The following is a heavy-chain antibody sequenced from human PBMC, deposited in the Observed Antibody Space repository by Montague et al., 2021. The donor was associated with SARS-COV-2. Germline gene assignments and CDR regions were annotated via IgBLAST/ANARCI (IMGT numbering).Heavy chain of an antibody. CDR1: GFIFDNYG. V-gene: IGHV3-20*04. CDR2: INWNGDST. CDR3: ARDRYSISPYFDY. D-gene: IGHD6-6*01. J-gene: IGHJ4*02. Sequence: SLRLSCPASGFIFDNYGMSWVRRVPGKGLEWVSNINWNGDSTGYADSVKGRFTISRDNAKNSLSLQMNSLRAEDTALYYCARDRYSISPYFDYWGQGILVTVSS.